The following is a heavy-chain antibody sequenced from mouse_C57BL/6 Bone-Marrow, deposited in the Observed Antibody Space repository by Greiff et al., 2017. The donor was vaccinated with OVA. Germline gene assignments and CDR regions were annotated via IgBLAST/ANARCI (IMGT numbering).Heavy chain of an antibody. CDR3: ARRGYDYDVWFAY. Sequence: QVQLQQSGAELMKPGASVKLSCKATGYTFTGYWIEWVKQRPGHGLEWIGEILPGSGSTNYTEKFKGKATFTADTSSNTAYMQLSRLTSEDSAIYYCARRGYDYDVWFAYWGQGTLVTVSA. CDR1: GYTFTGYW. D-gene: IGHD2-4*01. J-gene: IGHJ3*01. CDR2: ILPGSGST. V-gene: IGHV1-9*01.